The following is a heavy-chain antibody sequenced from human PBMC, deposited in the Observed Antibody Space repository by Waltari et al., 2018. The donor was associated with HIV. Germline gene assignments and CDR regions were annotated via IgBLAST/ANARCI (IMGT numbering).Heavy chain of an antibody. V-gene: IGHV3-21*01. J-gene: IGHJ6*02. CDR1: GFTFSSYG. CDR2: ISSSSGHM. Sequence: EVQLVESGGGLVKPGGSLRLSCAGSGFTFSSYGMIWVRQAPGKGLEWVAYISSSSGHMKYADSVKGRFTISRDNAKNSLYLQINSLRAEDTAVYYCASRSSGRVAYGLDVWGQGTTVIVSS. CDR3: ASRSSGRVAYGLDV. D-gene: IGHD6-19*01.